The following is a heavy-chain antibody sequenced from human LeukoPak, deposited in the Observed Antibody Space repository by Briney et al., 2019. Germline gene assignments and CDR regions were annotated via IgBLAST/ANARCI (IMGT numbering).Heavy chain of an antibody. V-gene: IGHV4-59*01. CDR1: GGSISSYY. CDR2: IYYSGST. J-gene: IGHJ4*02. Sequence: SETLSLTCTVSGGSISSYYWSWIRQPPGKGLEWIGYIYYSGSTNYNPSLKSRVTISVDTSKNQFSLKLSSVTAADTAVYHCARDSGSNFDYWGQGTLVTVSS. CDR3: ARDSGSNFDY. D-gene: IGHD2-15*01.